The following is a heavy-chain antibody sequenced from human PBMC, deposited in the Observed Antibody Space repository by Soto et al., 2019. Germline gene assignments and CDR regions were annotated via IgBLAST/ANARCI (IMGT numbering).Heavy chain of an antibody. V-gene: IGHV3-30*04. Sequence: GGSLRLSCAASGFTFSSYAMHWVRQAPGKGLEWVAVISYDGSNKYYADSVKGRFTISRDNSKNTLYLQMNSLRAEDTTVYYCARVRGKPPVAYYYYYGMDVWGQGTTVTVS. J-gene: IGHJ6*02. CDR1: GFTFSSYA. CDR2: ISYDGSNK. D-gene: IGHD2-15*01. CDR3: ARVRGKPPVAYYYYYGMDV.